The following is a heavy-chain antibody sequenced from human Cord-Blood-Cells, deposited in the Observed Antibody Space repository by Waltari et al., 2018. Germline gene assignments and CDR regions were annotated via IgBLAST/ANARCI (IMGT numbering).Heavy chain of an antibody. J-gene: IGHJ3*02. D-gene: IGHD2-2*01. CDR1: GRPFRSYV. Sequence: QLQLVQSGAEVNKTRSQLKVSCQASGRPFRSYVISWVARAPVQGLEWMGGIIPIFGTANYAQKFQGRVTITADESTSTAYMELSSLRSEDTAVYYCAAGLGCSSTSCDAFDIWGQGTMVTVSS. CDR3: AAGLGCSSTSCDAFDI. V-gene: IGHV1-69*01. CDR2: IIPIFGTA.